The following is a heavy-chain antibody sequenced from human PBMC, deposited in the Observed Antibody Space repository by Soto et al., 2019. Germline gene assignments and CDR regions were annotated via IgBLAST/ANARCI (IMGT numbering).Heavy chain of an antibody. J-gene: IGHJ2*01. Sequence: QVQLVQSGAEVKKPGASVKVSCKASGYTFTSYDINWVRQATGQGLEWMGWMNPNSGNTGYAQKFQGRVTMTRNTSISTAYMELSSLRSEDTAVYYCARVRGGDCSGGSCYSSYWYLDLWGRGTLVTVSS. CDR1: GYTFTSYD. D-gene: IGHD2-15*01. V-gene: IGHV1-8*01. CDR2: MNPNSGNT. CDR3: ARVRGGDCSGGSCYSSYWYLDL.